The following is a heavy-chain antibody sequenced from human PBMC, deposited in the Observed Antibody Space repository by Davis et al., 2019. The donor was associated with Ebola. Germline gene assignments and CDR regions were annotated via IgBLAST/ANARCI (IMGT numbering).Heavy chain of an antibody. J-gene: IGHJ4*02. V-gene: IGHV3-21*01. CDR3: ARDEIAAAGPFDY. D-gene: IGHD6-13*01. CDR1: GFTFSSYS. Sequence: PGGSLRLSCAASGFTFSSYSMNWVRQAQGKGLEWVSSISSSSSYIYYADSVKGRFTISRDNAKNSLYLQMNSLTAEDTAVYYCARDEIAAAGPFDYWGQGTLVTVSS. CDR2: ISSSSSYI.